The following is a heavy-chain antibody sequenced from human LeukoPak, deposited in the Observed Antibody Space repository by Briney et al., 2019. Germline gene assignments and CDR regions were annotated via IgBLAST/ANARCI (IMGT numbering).Heavy chain of an antibody. CDR3: AKVGSSWMGYFDY. CDR2: ISWDGGRT. J-gene: IGHJ4*02. V-gene: IGHV3-43*01. CDR1: GFTFDGYT. D-gene: IGHD6-13*01. Sequence: PGGSLRLSCAASGFTFDGYTMHWVRQAPGQGLEWVSLISWDGGRTYYADSVKGRFTISRDNSKNSLYLQMNSLRTEDTALYYCAKVGSSWMGYFDYWGQGTLVTVSS.